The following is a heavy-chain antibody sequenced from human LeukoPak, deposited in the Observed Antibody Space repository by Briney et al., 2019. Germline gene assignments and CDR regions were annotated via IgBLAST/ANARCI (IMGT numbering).Heavy chain of an antibody. Sequence: GGSLRLSCAASGFTFSSCAMSWVRQAPGKGLEWVSAISDSGGRTYYADSVKGRFTISRDNSKNTLFLQMNSLRAEDTAVYYCAKDTSSGRITIFGVVIRYFDYWGQGTLVTVSS. CDR1: GFTFSSCA. CDR2: ISDSGGRT. CDR3: AKDTSSGRITIFGVVIRYFDY. D-gene: IGHD3-3*01. V-gene: IGHV3-23*01. J-gene: IGHJ4*02.